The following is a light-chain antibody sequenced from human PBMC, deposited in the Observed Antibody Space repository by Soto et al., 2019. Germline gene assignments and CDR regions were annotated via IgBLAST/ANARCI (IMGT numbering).Light chain of an antibody. CDR3: QQYGDSPLP. Sequence: EIVLTQSPGTLSLSPGEIATLSCRSSQTVSSATYLAWYQKKPGQAPKLLIYGASNRAAGIPDRFSGSGSGTDFTLPISRLEPADFAVYYCQQYGDSPLPFGGGTTVETK. CDR2: GAS. CDR1: QTVSSATY. V-gene: IGKV3-20*01. J-gene: IGKJ4*01.